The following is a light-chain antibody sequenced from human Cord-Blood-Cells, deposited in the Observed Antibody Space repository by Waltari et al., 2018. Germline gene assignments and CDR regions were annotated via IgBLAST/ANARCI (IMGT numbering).Light chain of an antibody. J-gene: IGKJ4*01. Sequence: AIQLTQSPSSLSASVGDRVTIPCRARKGISSALAWYQQKPGKAPKLLIYDASSFESGVPSRFGGSGSGTDFTLTISSLQPEDFATYYCQQFNSYPPTFGGGTKVESK. V-gene: IGKV1-13*02. CDR2: DAS. CDR3: QQFNSYPPT. CDR1: KGISSA.